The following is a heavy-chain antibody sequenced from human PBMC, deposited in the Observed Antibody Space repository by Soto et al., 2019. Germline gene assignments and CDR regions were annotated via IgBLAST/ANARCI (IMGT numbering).Heavy chain of an antibody. D-gene: IGHD1-26*01. V-gene: IGHV4-34*01. CDR2: INHSGST. CDR3: ARVKSWSDYVGGRYYYYGMDV. Sequence: SERMSLNCARYRGCFCGYYWSWTRHSTRTGLEWIGEINHSGSTNYNRALKSRVTISVDTSKNQCSLKLSSVTAADTAVYYCARVKSWSDYVGGRYYYYGMDVWGQGTTVTVSS. CDR1: RGCFCGYY. J-gene: IGHJ6*02.